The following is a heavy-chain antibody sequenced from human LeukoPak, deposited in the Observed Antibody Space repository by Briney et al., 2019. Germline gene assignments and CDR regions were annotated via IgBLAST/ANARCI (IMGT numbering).Heavy chain of an antibody. V-gene: IGHV1-69*04. CDR1: GGTFSSYT. CDR3: ARDCSSTSCYSPDAFDI. D-gene: IGHD2-2*02. CDR2: IIPILGIA. Sequence: ASVKVSCKASGGTFSSYTISWVRQAPGQGLEWMGRIIPILGIANYEQKFQGRVTITADKSTSTAYMELSSLRSEDTAVYYCARDCSSTSCYSPDAFDIWGQGTMVTVSS. J-gene: IGHJ3*02.